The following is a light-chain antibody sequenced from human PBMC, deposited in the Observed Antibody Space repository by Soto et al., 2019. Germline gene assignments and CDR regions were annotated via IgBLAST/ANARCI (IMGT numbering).Light chain of an antibody. CDR2: LNSDGSH. CDR1: SGHSSYA. V-gene: IGLV4-69*01. J-gene: IGLJ3*02. CDR3: QTWGTGIQV. Sequence: QPVLTQSPSASASLGASVKLTCTLSSGHSSYAIAWHQQQPEKGPRYLMKLNSDGSHSKGDGIPDRFSGSSSGAVRYLTISSLQSEDEADYYCQTWGTGIQVFGAGTKVTVL.